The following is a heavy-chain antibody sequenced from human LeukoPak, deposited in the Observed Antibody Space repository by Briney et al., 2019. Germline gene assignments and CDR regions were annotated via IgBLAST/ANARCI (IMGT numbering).Heavy chain of an antibody. J-gene: IGHJ4*02. Sequence: SETLSLTCTVPGGSISSGNYQWTWIRQPAGKGLEWIGRIYTSGSTNYNPSLKSRVTISVDTSKNQFSLKLSSVTAADTAVYYCAKGTGGTFYYFDYWGQGTLVTVSS. CDR2: IYTSGST. V-gene: IGHV4-61*02. CDR1: GGSISSGNYQ. CDR3: AKGTGGTFYYFDY. D-gene: IGHD2-8*02.